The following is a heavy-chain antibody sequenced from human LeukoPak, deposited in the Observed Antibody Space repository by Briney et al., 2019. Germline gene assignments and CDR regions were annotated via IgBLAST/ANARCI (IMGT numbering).Heavy chain of an antibody. Sequence: PSETLSLTCAVYGGSFSGYYWSWIRQPPGKGLEWIGEINDSGSTKYNPSLKSRVTISIDTSKNQFSLKVTSVTAADTAVYYCASQEFSGDSVHWGYFDYWGQGTLVTVSS. D-gene: IGHD7-27*01. J-gene: IGHJ4*02. CDR1: GGSFSGYY. V-gene: IGHV4-34*01. CDR3: ASQEFSGDSVHWGYFDY. CDR2: INDSGST.